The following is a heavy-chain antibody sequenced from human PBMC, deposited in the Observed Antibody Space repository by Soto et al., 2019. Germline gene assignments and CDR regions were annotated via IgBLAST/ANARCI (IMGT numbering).Heavy chain of an antibody. CDR1: GNTLSVLP. D-gene: IGHD4-17*01. CDR3: AAGVTTFDY. V-gene: IGHV1-24*01. CDR2: LDYEEGER. J-gene: IGHJ4*02. Sequence: ASVKVSCKVSGNTLSVLPMHWVRQAPGKGLEWMGSLDYEEGERSFAHRFQGRVTVTEDTSTDTAYMDLSSLKSEDTAVYYCAAGVTTFDYWGQGTLVTVSS.